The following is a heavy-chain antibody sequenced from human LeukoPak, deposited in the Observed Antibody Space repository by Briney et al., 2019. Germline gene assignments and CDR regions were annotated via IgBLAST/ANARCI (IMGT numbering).Heavy chain of an antibody. J-gene: IGHJ4*02. CDR3: ARDTYDSSGYSYGIY. CDR2: ISWNSGSI. D-gene: IGHD3-22*01. V-gene: IGHV3-9*01. CDR1: GFTFDDYA. Sequence: GGSLRLSCAASGFTFDDYAMHWVRQAPGKGLEWVSGISWNSGSIGYADSVKGRFTISRDNAKNSLYLQMNSLRAEDTALYYCARDTYDSSGYSYGIYWGQGTLVTVSS.